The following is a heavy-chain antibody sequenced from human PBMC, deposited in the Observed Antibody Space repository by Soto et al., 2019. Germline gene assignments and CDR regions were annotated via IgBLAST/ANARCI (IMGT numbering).Heavy chain of an antibody. CDR3: ARDRCSSTSCSSPYYYYYGMDV. CDR2: INPNSGGT. V-gene: IGHV1-2*04. J-gene: IGHJ6*02. CDR1: GYTFTGYY. D-gene: IGHD2-2*01. Sequence: QVQLVQSGAEVKKPGASVKVSCKASGYTFTGYYMHWVRQAPGQGLEWMGGINPNSGGTNYAQKFQGWVTMTRDTSISTAYMELSRLRSDDTAVYYCARDRCSSTSCSSPYYYYYGMDVWGQGTTVTVSS.